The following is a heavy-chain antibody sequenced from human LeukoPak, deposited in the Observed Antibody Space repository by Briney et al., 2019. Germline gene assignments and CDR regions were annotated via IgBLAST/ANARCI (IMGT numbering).Heavy chain of an antibody. CDR3: AKGATYYDSSGYLSY. CDR1: GFTFSSYA. V-gene: IGHV3-23*01. D-gene: IGHD3-22*01. CDR2: ISGSGGST. Sequence: GGSLRLSCAASGFTFSSYAMSWVRQAPGKGLEWVSAISGSGGSTYYADSVKGRFTISRDNSKNTLYLQMNSLRAEDTAVYYSAKGATYYDSSGYLSYWGQGTLVTVSS. J-gene: IGHJ4*02.